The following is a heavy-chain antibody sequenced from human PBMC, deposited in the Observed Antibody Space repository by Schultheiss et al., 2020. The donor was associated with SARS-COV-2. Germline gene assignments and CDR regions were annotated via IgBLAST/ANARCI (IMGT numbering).Heavy chain of an antibody. D-gene: IGHD4-23*01. CDR3: ARQSNYGGELDY. J-gene: IGHJ4*02. CDR2: IYYSGST. V-gene: IGHV4-34*01. CDR1: GGSFSGYY. Sequence: SETLSLTCAVYGGSFSGYYWSWIRQHPGKGLEWIGYIYYSGSTYYNPSLKSRVTISVDTSKNQFSLKLSSVTAADTAVYYCARQSNYGGELDYWGQGTLVTVSS.